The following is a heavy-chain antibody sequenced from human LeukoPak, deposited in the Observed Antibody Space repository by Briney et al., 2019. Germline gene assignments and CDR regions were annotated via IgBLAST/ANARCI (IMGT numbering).Heavy chain of an antibody. CDR1: EFTFSSYS. CDR3: ARGSYCSSTSCYTSGY. V-gene: IGHV3-21*01. Sequence: PGGSLRLSCAASEFTFSSYSMNWVRQAPGKGLEWVSSISSSSSYIYYADSVKGRFTISRDNAKNSLYLQMNSLRAEDTAVYYCARGSYCSSTSCYTSGYWGQGTLVTVSS. CDR2: ISSSSSYI. D-gene: IGHD2-2*02. J-gene: IGHJ4*02.